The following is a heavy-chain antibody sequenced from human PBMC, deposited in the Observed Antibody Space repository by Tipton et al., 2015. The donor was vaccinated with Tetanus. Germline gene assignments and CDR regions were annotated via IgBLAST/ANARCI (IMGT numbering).Heavy chain of an antibody. V-gene: IGHV3-11*01. Sequence: SLRLSCAASGFTFSDYCMSWIRQAPGKGLEWVSYISGSGSTIYYADSVKGRFTISRDNAKNSLSLQVNSLRAEDTAVYYCARVWGRGQLVTKPNWYFDLWGRGTLVTVSS. D-gene: IGHD6-6*01. CDR1: GFTFSDYC. J-gene: IGHJ2*01. CDR3: ARVWGRGQLVTKPNWYFDL. CDR2: ISGSGSTI.